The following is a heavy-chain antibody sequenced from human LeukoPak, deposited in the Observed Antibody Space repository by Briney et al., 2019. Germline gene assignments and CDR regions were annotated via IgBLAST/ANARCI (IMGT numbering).Heavy chain of an antibody. CDR1: GFIFSNYE. J-gene: IGHJ4*02. V-gene: IGHV3-48*03. Sequence: PGGSLRLSCTASGFIFSNYEMNWVRQAPGKGLEWLSYISTSGATIYYADAVKGRFTISRDNAKSSLYLQMNSLRAEDTAVYYCTRDAGTRLKYSFGYGDYWGQGALVTVSS. CDR2: ISTSGATI. CDR3: TRDAGTRLKYSFGYGDY. D-gene: IGHD5-18*01.